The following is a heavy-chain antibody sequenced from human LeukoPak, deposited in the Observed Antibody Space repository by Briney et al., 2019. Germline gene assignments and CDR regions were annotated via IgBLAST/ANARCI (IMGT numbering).Heavy chain of an antibody. D-gene: IGHD2-2*02. J-gene: IGHJ4*02. CDR1: GFTFDGYA. CDR2: ISWNSGSI. Sequence: GGSLRLSCAASGFTFDGYAMHWVRQAPGKGLERVSGISWNSGSIGYADSVKGRFTISRDNAKNSLYLQMNSLRAEDTALYYCAKEAGYSFSFDYWGQGTLVTVSS. V-gene: IGHV3-9*01. CDR3: AKEAGYSFSFDY.